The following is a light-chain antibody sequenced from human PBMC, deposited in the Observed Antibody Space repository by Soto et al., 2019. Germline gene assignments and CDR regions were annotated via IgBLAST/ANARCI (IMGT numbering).Light chain of an antibody. J-gene: IGKJ1*01. V-gene: IGKV1-39*01. CDR3: QQSYSTPQT. CDR1: KSISSY. Sequence: DIRMTQSPSSLSASVGARVTITCRASKSISSYLNWYQQKPGKAPKLLIYAASSLQSGVPSRFSGSGSGTDFTLTISSLQPEDFATYYCQQSYSTPQTFGQGTKVDIK. CDR2: AAS.